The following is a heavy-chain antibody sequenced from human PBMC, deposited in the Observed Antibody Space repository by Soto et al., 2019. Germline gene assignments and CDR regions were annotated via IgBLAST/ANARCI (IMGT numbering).Heavy chain of an antibody. CDR1: GLTFSSYA. Sequence: GGSLRLSCAASGLTFSSYAMSWVRQAPGKGLEWVSAIGGSGGSTYYADSVKGRFTISRDNSKNTLFLQMNSLRAEDTAVYYCAKDPYYYDTSEMDIWGQGTTVTVSS. J-gene: IGHJ6*02. V-gene: IGHV3-23*01. D-gene: IGHD3-22*01. CDR3: AKDPYYYDTSEMDI. CDR2: IGGSGGST.